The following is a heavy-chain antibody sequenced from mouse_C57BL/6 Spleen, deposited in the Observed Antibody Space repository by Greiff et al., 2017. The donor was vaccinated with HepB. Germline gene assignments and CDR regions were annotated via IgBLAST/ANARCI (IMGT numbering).Heavy chain of an antibody. CDR3: AREDGTNYYAMDY. J-gene: IGHJ4*01. Sequence: EVQLQQSGPELVKPGASVKMSCKASGYTFTDYNMHWVKQSHGKSLEWIGYINPNNGGTSYNQKFKGKATLTVNKSSSTAYMELSSLTSEDSAVYDCAREDGTNYYAMDYWGQGTSVTVSS. CDR1: GYTFTDYN. V-gene: IGHV1-22*01. D-gene: IGHD2-1*01. CDR2: INPNNGGT.